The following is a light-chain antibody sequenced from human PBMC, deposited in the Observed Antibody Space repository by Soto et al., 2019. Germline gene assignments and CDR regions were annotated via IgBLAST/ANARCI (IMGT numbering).Light chain of an antibody. Sequence: AIQMTQSPSSLSASVGDIITISFRASQGIGNALGWYQQKPGKPPKVLIYGASNLQSGVPPRFSGSGSGTEFTLTITSLQPDDSATYYCLQYSGSSYTFGQGTRLEIK. V-gene: IGKV1-6*01. CDR2: GAS. CDR3: LQYSGSSYT. J-gene: IGKJ5*01. CDR1: QGIGNA.